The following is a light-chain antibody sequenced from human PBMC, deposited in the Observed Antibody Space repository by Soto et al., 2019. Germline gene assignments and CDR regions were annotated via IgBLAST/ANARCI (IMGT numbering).Light chain of an antibody. Sequence: QSVLTQPASVSGSPGQSITISCTGTSSDVGGYNYVSWYQQHPGKAPKLMIYAVTDRPSGVSSRFSGSKSGNTASLTISGLQAEDEADYYCCSHAGSSTVIFGGGTKLTVL. CDR1: SSDVGGYNY. J-gene: IGLJ2*01. V-gene: IGLV2-14*01. CDR2: AVT. CDR3: CSHAGSSTVI.